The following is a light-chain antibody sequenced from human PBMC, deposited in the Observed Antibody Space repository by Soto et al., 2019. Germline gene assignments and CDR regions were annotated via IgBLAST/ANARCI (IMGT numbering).Light chain of an antibody. J-gene: IGLJ1*01. CDR1: SSDVGAYNY. CDR2: EVS. V-gene: IGLV2-14*01. Sequence: QSVLIQPASVSGSPGQSITISCTGSSSDVGAYNYVSWYQQHPGKAPKLMIYEVSNRPSGVSNRFSGSKSGNTASLTISGLQAEDEADYYCMSYASSSTLFVFGTGTKLTVL. CDR3: MSYASSSTLFV.